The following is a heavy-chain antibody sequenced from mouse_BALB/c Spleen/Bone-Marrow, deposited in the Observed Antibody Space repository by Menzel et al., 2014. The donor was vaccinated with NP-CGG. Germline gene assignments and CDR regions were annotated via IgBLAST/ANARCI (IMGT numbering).Heavy chain of an antibody. V-gene: IGHV1-87*01. Sequence: VQLVESGAELARPGASVKLSCKASGYTFTSYWMQWVKQRPGQGLEWIGAIYPGDGDTRYTQKFRGKATLTSDKSSNTAYMQLSSLTSEDSAVYFCASPYGIYDDVAAWGQGNTFTGSS. CDR3: ASPYGIYDDVAA. CDR1: GYTFTSYW. D-gene: IGHD2-1*01. CDR2: IYPGDGDT. J-gene: IGHJ2*01.